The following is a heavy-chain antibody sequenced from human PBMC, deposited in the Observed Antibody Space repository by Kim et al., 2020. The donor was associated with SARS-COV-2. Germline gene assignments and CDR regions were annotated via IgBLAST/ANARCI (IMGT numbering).Heavy chain of an antibody. CDR3: ARGVLEPWLQAGSAFDI. V-gene: IGHV4-59*01. J-gene: IGHJ3*02. CDR1: GGSISSYY. D-gene: IGHD3-3*01. CDR2: IYYSGST. Sequence: SETLSLTCTVSGGSISSYYWSWIRQPPGKGLEWIGYIYYSGSTNYNPSLKSRVTISVDTSKNQFSLKLSSVTAADTAVYYCARGVLEPWLQAGSAFDIWGQGTMVTVSS.